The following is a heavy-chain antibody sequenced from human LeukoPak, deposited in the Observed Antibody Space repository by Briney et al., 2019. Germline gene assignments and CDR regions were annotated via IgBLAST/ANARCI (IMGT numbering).Heavy chain of an antibody. Sequence: GGSLRLSCAASGFTFSSYWMSWVRQAPGKGLEWVANIKQDGSEKYYVDSVKGRFTISRDNAKNSLYLQMNSLRAEDTAVYYCVVSYGDYGEGTFDYWGQGTLVTVSS. CDR1: GFTFSSYW. CDR2: IKQDGSEK. J-gene: IGHJ4*02. CDR3: VVSYGDYGEGTFDY. D-gene: IGHD4-17*01. V-gene: IGHV3-7*01.